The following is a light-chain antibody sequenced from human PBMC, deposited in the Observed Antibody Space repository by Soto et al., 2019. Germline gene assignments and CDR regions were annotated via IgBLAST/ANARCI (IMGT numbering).Light chain of an antibody. Sequence: DIQMTQSPSTLSASVGDRVTITCRASQSISVWLAWYQQKAGKAPNLLIYKASRLESGVPSRFSGSGSETEFTLTISSLQPDDFATYYCQQYNSYSPRTFGQGTKVDIK. J-gene: IGKJ1*01. CDR3: QQYNSYSPRT. CDR1: QSISVW. V-gene: IGKV1-5*03. CDR2: KAS.